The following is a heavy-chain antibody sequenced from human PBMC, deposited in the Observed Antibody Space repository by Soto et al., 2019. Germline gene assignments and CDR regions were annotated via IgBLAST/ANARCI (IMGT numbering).Heavy chain of an antibody. V-gene: IGHV1-18*01. CDR1: GYTFTSYG. CDR2: ISPYNGNT. J-gene: IGHJ1*01. D-gene: IGHD6-13*01. CDR3: ARVGQQVAYFQH. Sequence: ASVKCSCKASGYTFTSYGVIWVRQAPGQGLEWMGWISPYNGNTDHAQKLQGRVTLTTDTSTSTAYMELRSLTSDDTAVYYCARVGQQVAYFQHWGQGTLVTVSS.